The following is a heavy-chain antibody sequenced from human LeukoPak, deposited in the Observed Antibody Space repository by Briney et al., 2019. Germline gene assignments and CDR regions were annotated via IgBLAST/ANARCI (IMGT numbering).Heavy chain of an antibody. V-gene: IGHV1-2*02. CDR3: ARVGYCSGGTCPYYFDL. D-gene: IGHD2-15*01. CDR1: GYTFTGYY. CDR2: INPNSGGT. J-gene: IGHJ4*02. Sequence: ASVKVSCKASGYTFTGYYLHWVRQAPGQGLEWVGWINPNSGGTNYAQKFQGRVTMTRDTSISTAYMELSSLRSDDTAVYYCARVGYCSGGTCPYYFDLWGQGTLVTVSS.